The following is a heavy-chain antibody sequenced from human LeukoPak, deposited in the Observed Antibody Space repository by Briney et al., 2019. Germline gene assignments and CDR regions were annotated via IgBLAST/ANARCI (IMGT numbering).Heavy chain of an antibody. J-gene: IGHJ3*01. CDR1: GFTFSNAW. CDR3: TTYYYDSSGYTVSSR. V-gene: IGHV3-15*01. Sequence: GGSLRLSCAASGFTFSNAWMSWVRQAPGKGVEWVGRIKSKTDGGTTDYAARVKGRFTISRDESKNTLYLQMNSLKTEDTAVYYCTTYYYDSSGYTVSSRWGQGTMVTVSS. CDR2: IKSKTDGGTT. D-gene: IGHD3-22*01.